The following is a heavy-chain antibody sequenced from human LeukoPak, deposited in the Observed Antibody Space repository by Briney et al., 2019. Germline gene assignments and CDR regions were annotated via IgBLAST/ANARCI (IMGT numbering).Heavy chain of an antibody. V-gene: IGHV4-34*01. D-gene: IGHD6-13*01. CDR2: INHSGST. CDR1: GGSFSGYY. J-gene: IGHJ5*02. Sequence: SETLSLTCAVYGGSFSGYYWSWIRQPPGKGLEWIGEINHSGSTNYNPSLKSRVTISVDTSKNQFSLKLSSVTAADTAVYYCARGRGSGIAAAGTRWWFDPWGQGTLVTVSS. CDR3: ARGRGSGIAAAGTRWWFDP.